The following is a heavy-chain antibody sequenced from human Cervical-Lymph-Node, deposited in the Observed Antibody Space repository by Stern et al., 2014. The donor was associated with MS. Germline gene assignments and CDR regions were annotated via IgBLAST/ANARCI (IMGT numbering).Heavy chain of an antibody. V-gene: IGHV4-61*02. J-gene: IGHJ5*02. CDR2: IHDSGGT. CDR3: ATTRWDLFTWNWFDP. Sequence: VQLVESGPGLVKPSQTLSLTCTVSGGSISSSGYYWSWIRQPADKGLEWIGRIHDSGGTYYNPSLKRRVPISMDTAKNQFSLKLPSVTAADTAVYYCATTRWDLFTWNWFDPWGQGTLVTVSS. CDR1: GGSISSSGYY. D-gene: IGHD1-26*01.